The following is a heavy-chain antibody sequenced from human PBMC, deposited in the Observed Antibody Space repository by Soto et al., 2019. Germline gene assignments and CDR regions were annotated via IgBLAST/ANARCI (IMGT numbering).Heavy chain of an antibody. D-gene: IGHD1-26*01. CDR1: GFTVSSNY. CDR3: ATGAFSGSSFDS. Sequence: EVQLVHSGGNLVQPGGSLRLSCAASGFTVSSNYMTWVRQAPGKGLEWLSIIYGAGKTYYADSVKGRFTISRHHSKNTVSLQMNSRRAEDTAVYFCATGAFSGSSFDSCGQGTLVTVSS. CDR2: IYGAGKT. J-gene: IGHJ4*02. V-gene: IGHV3-53*04.